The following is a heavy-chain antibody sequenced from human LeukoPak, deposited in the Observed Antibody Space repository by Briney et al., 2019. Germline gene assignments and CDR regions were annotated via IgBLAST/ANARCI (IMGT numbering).Heavy chain of an antibody. CDR1: GFTFSSYS. CDR3: AKDTAEAAIFGVVGFFDY. J-gene: IGHJ4*02. CDR2: ISSSSSYI. V-gene: IGHV3-21*01. D-gene: IGHD3-3*01. Sequence: GGSLRLSCAASGFTFSSYSMDWVRQAPGKGLEWVSSISSSSSYIYYADSVKGRFTISRDNSKNTLYLQMNSLRAEDTAVYYCAKDTAEAAIFGVVGFFDYWGQGTLVTVSS.